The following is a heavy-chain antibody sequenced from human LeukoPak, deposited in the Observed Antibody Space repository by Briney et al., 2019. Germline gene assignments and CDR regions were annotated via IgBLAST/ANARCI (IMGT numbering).Heavy chain of an antibody. CDR3: AREYCSGGTCYLPGY. Sequence: PAGSLRLSCAASGFSFSAYWMSWVRQAPGKGLEWLANIRTDGSEQYYVDSVKGRFTISRDNAMNSLYLQMNSLRADDTAVYYCAREYCSGGTCYLPGYWGQGTLVTVSS. CDR1: GFSFSAYW. D-gene: IGHD2-15*01. V-gene: IGHV3-7*04. J-gene: IGHJ4*02. CDR2: IRTDGSEQ.